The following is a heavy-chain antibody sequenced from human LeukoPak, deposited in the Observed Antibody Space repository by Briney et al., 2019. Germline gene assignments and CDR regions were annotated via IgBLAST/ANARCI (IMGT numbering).Heavy chain of an antibody. Sequence: GGSLRLSCAASGXTFSSYSMNWVRQAPGKGLEWVSSISSSSSYIYYADLVKGRFTISRDNAKNSLYLQMNSLRAEDTAVYYCARNPAPWEQQLGKFWFDPWGQGTLVTVSS. J-gene: IGHJ5*02. V-gene: IGHV3-21*01. CDR2: ISSSSSYI. CDR1: GXTFSSYS. D-gene: IGHD6-13*01. CDR3: ARNPAPWEQQLGKFWFDP.